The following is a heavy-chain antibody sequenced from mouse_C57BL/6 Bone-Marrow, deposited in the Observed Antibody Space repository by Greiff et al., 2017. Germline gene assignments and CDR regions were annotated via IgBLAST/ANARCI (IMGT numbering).Heavy chain of an antibody. CDR1: GYTFTSYG. D-gene: IGHD1-1*01. J-gene: IGHJ4*01. CDR3: ARPLRSYAMDY. V-gene: IGHV1-81*01. Sequence: VQLQQSGAELARPGASVKLSCKASGYTFTSYGISWVKQRTGQGLEWIGEIYPRSGNTYYNEKFKGKATLTADKSSSTAYMELRSLTSEDSAVYFCARPLRSYAMDYWGQGTSVTVSA. CDR2: IYPRSGNT.